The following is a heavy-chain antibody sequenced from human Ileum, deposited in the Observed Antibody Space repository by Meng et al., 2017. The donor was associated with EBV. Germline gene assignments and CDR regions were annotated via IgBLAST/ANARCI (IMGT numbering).Heavy chain of an antibody. CDR2: INHSGSI. Sequence: QVHLQQWGAGLLKPSETLSLTCAVYGGSFSGYYWSWIRQPPGKGLEWIGEINHSGSINYKPSLKSRVTISVDTSKNQFSLRLSSVTAADSAVYFCARGGPFHYWGQGTLVTVSS. CDR1: GGSFSGYY. D-gene: IGHD3-16*01. V-gene: IGHV4-34*01. CDR3: ARGGPFHY. J-gene: IGHJ4*02.